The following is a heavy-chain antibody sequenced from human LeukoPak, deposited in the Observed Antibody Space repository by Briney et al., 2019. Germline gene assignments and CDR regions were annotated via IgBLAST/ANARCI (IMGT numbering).Heavy chain of an antibody. J-gene: IGHJ6*04. D-gene: IGHD4-17*01. CDR2: IGSGHHT. V-gene: IGHV3-23*01. CDR1: GFTFTNYA. CDR3: AKANDYGDYGYPDV. Sequence: GGSLRLSCTASGFTFTNYAIMWARQAPGKGLEWVSGIGSGHHTYYADSVRGRFTISRDNSGSTVYLQMNKLRPEDTGLYFCAKANDYGDYGYPDVRGEGASVTVSS.